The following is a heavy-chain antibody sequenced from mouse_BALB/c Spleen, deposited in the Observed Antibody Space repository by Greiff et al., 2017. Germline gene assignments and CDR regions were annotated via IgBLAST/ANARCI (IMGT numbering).Heavy chain of an antibody. CDR2: ISYSGST. CDR1: GYSITSDYA. V-gene: IGHV3-2*02. J-gene: IGHJ3*01. Sequence: DVQLQESGPGLVKPSQSLSLTCTVTGYSITSDYAWNWIRQFPGNKLEWMGYISYSGSTSYNPSLKSRISITRDPSKNQFFLQLNSVTTEDTATYYCARRDYYGSSYEFAYWGQGTLVTVSA. CDR3: ARRDYYGSSYEFAY. D-gene: IGHD1-1*01.